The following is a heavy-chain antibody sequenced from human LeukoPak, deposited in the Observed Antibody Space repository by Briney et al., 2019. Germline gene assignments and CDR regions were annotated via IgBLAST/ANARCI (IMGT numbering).Heavy chain of an antibody. Sequence: GGSLRLSCAGAGFTLSNYGMSWVRQAPGKGLEWVSVISRSGTETYHADSVRGRFTISRDNAKNTLYLQMNSLRAEDTAVYYCAKKSPDSSGNPAYDWGQGTLVTVSS. CDR3: AKKSPDSSGNPAYD. CDR2: ISRSGTET. V-gene: IGHV3-23*01. D-gene: IGHD4-23*01. J-gene: IGHJ4*02. CDR1: GFTLSNYG.